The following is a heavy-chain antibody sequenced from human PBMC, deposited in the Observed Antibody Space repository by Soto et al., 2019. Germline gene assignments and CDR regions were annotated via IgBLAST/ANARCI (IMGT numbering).Heavy chain of an antibody. CDR2: ISSSSSYI. CDR3: ARGGLTMVRGVVPFYYYGMDV. D-gene: IGHD3-10*01. V-gene: IGHV3-21*01. J-gene: IGHJ6*02. Sequence: EVQLVESGGGLVKPGGSLRLSCAASGFTFSSYSMNWVRQAPGKGLEWVSSISSSSSYIYYADSVKGRFTISRDNAKNSLYLQMNSLRAEDTAVYYCARGGLTMVRGVVPFYYYGMDVWGQGTTVTVSS. CDR1: GFTFSSYS.